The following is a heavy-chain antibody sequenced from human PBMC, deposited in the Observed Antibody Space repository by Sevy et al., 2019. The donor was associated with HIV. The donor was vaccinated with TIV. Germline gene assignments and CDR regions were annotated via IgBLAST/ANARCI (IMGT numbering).Heavy chain of an antibody. J-gene: IGHJ3*02. V-gene: IGHV1-69*13. CDR1: GGTLKNFA. CDR2: VIPVSGAS. Sequence: ASVKVSCKASGGTLKNFAVKWVRLAPGQGLEWMGRVIPVSGASNYIPKYRGRITLTADESTGTAYMELRRRRSDDTAVYYCAAKFDTTGYYRGFDIWGQGTRVTVSS. CDR3: AAKFDTTGYYRGFDI. D-gene: IGHD3-22*01.